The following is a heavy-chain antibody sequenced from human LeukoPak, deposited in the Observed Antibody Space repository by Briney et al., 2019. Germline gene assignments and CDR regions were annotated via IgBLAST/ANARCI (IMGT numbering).Heavy chain of an antibody. V-gene: IGHV1-2*02. J-gene: IGHJ4*02. Sequence: GASVKVSCKASGYTFTGYYMHWVRQAPGQGLEWMGWINPNSGGTNYAQKFQGRVTMTRDTSISTAYMELSRLRSDDTAEYYCAREIMTTVTHTESWGQGTLVTVSS. D-gene: IGHD4-17*01. CDR2: INPNSGGT. CDR3: AREIMTTVTHTES. CDR1: GYTFTGYY.